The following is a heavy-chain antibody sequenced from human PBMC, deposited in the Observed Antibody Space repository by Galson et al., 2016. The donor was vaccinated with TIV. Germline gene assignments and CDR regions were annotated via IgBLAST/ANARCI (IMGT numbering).Heavy chain of an antibody. CDR3: ARTGDFDY. J-gene: IGHJ4*02. D-gene: IGHD1-14*01. V-gene: IGHV1-2*02. CDR1: GFTFSDYY. CDR2: INANDGMT. Sequence: SVKVSCKASGFTFSDYYMEWVRQAPGRGFESLGWINANDGMTKFAQKFHGRVTLSRDTYITTVYMEMSGLTSDDTAVYYCARTGDFDYWGQGTPVTVSS.